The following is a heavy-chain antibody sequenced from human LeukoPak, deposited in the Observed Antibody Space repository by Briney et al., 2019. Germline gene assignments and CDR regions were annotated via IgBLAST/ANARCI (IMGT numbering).Heavy chain of an antibody. V-gene: IGHV4-34*01. CDR3: ARGRRWLQLRAPFDY. J-gene: IGHJ4*02. CDR1: GGSFSGYY. D-gene: IGHD5-24*01. Sequence: SETLSLTCAVYGGSFSGYYWSWIRQPPGKGLEWIGEINHSGSTNYNPSLKSRVTISVDTSKNQFSLKLSSVAAADTAVYYCARGRRWLQLRAPFDYWGQGTLVTVSS. CDR2: INHSGST.